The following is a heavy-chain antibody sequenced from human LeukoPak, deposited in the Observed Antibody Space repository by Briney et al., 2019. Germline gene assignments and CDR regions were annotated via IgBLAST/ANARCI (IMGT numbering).Heavy chain of an antibody. Sequence: ASVKVSCKASGLTFTSSAMQWVRQARGQRLEWIGWIVVGSGNTNYAQKFQERVTITRDMSTSTAYMKLSSLRSEDTAVYYCAAAIYAIYRPLAFDIWGQGTMVTVSS. V-gene: IGHV1-58*02. CDR3: AAAIYAIYRPLAFDI. CDR1: GLTFTSSA. CDR2: IVVGSGNT. D-gene: IGHD3-9*01. J-gene: IGHJ3*02.